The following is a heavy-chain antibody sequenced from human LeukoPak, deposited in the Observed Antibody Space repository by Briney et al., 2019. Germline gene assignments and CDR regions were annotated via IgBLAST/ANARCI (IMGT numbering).Heavy chain of an antibody. J-gene: IGHJ4*02. CDR2: IKQDGSQK. CDR1: GFTFSNYW. Sequence: PGGSLRLSCAASGFTFSNYWMSWVRQAPGEGLEWVANIKQDGSQKYYVDSVKGRFTISRDNAKNSLYLQMNSLRAEDTAVYYCARAGSGSYRYWGQGTLVTVSS. CDR3: ARAGSGSYRY. D-gene: IGHD1-26*01. V-gene: IGHV3-7*04.